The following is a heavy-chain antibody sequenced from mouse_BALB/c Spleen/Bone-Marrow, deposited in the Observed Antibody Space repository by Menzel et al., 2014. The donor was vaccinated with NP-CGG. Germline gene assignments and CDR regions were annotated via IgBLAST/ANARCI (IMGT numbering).Heavy chain of an antibody. J-gene: IGHJ2*01. CDR3: ASNPYFDY. CDR2: IWAGGST. Sequence: VKVVESGPGLVAPSQSLSITCTVSGFSLTSYGVHWVRQHPGKGLEWLGVIWAGGSTNYNSALMSRLSISKDNSKSQVFLKMNSLQTDDTAMYYCASNPYFDYWGQGTTLTVSS. D-gene: IGHD6-1*01. V-gene: IGHV2-9*02. CDR1: GFSLTSYG.